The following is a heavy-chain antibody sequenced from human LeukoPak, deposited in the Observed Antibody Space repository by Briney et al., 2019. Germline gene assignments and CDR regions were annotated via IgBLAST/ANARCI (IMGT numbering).Heavy chain of an antibody. V-gene: IGHV3-48*03. CDR1: GFTFSSYE. D-gene: IGHD3-22*01. J-gene: IGHJ4*02. CDR3: ARSFLKYYCDSSGLFDY. CDR2: ISSSGSTI. Sequence: PGGSLRLSCAASGFTFSSYEMNWVRQAPGKGLEWVSYISSSGSTIYYADSVKGRFTISRDNAKNSLYLQMNSLRAEDTAVYYCARSFLKYYCDSSGLFDYWGQGTLVTVSS.